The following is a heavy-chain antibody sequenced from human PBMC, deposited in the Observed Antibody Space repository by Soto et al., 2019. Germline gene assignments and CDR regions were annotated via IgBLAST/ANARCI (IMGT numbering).Heavy chain of an antibody. J-gene: IGHJ5*02. V-gene: IGHV1-46*01. CDR1: AYSFTTYH. CDR2: FNPDAGAT. CDR3: ARGGIVVVAAYEGKRLAS. D-gene: IGHD2-2*01. Sequence: ASVKVSCKASAYSFTTYHIHWVRQAPGQGLEWMCLFNPDAGATNYAQRFQRRLRVTSDTSTSTVYMELRSLRLVYTGGYYCARGGIVVVAAYEGKRLASWGQGTLVTVSS.